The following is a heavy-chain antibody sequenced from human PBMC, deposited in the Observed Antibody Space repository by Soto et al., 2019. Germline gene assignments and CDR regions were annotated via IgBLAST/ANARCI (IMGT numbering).Heavy chain of an antibody. CDR2: ISYDGSDT. CDR3: VKDIHFLGIWYFDH. V-gene: IGHV3-30*18. J-gene: IGHJ2*01. Sequence: EQLAESGGGVVQSGRSLRLSCEASGFTFSSFGMHWVRQAPGKGLEWVAVISYDGSDTYFADSVKGRFTISRDNSKNTVYLQMNSLRVEDTAVYYCVKDIHFLGIWYFDHWGRGSLVSVSS. CDR1: GFTFSSFG. D-gene: IGHD3-16*01.